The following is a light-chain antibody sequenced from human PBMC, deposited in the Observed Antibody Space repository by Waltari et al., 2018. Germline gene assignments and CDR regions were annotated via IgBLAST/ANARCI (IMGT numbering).Light chain of an antibody. CDR3: TSYISTTSVISVI. V-gene: IGLV2-14*01. CDR2: EVS. J-gene: IGLJ2*01. CDR1: SRDVGGYDY. Sequence: QSALTQPASVSGSPGQSLTISCTGTSRDVGGYDYVSFYQLHPGKAPKLLIYEVSTRPSGVSDRFSGSKSGNTASLTISGLQADDEGDYYCTSYISTTSVISVIFGGGTKLTVL.